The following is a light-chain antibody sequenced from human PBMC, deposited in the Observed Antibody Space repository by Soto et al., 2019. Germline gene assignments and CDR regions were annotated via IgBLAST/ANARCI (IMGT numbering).Light chain of an antibody. Sequence: DIQRTQSPSSLSASVGDRVTITCRASQVISNFLVWFQQKPGKAPKLLIYKASTLESGVPSRFSGFGSGTEFTLAISSLQTADFATYYCQQYDSYSRPTFGGGTKVDIK. CDR1: QVISNF. CDR2: KAS. J-gene: IGKJ4*01. V-gene: IGKV1-16*01. CDR3: QQYDSYSRPT.